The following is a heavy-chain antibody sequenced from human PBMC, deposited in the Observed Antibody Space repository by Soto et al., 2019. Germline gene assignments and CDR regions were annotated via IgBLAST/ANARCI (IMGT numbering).Heavy chain of an antibody. J-gene: IGHJ5*02. Sequence: QVQLQESGPGLVKPSETLSLTCTVSGDSISSFYWSWIRQPPGKGLEWIGNIYYSGSTNYNPSLNSRVPIXXXTXWNQFSLRLRSATAADTAVYYCARDPTYYDRSGLLSYNCLDPWGQGTLVTVSS. V-gene: IGHV4-59*01. CDR2: IYYSGST. CDR1: GDSISSFY. CDR3: ARDPTYYDRSGLLSYNCLDP. D-gene: IGHD3-22*01.